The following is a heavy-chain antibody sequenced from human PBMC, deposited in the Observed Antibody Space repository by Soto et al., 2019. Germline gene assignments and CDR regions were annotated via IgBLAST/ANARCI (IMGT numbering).Heavy chain of an antibody. CDR3: AGRYCTGGSCYRP. Sequence: QVQLQQWGAGLLKPSETLSLTCAISGGSFSGYYWSWIRQPPGKGLEWIGEINHDGITNYNPSLKSPVTISLDTSKNQFSLKLTSVTAADTAVYYCAGRYCTGGSCYRPWGQGTLVTVSS. J-gene: IGHJ4*02. D-gene: IGHD2-15*01. V-gene: IGHV4-34*01. CDR1: GGSFSGYY. CDR2: INHDGIT.